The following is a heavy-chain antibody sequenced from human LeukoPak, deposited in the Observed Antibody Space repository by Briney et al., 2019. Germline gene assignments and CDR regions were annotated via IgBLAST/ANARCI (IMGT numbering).Heavy chain of an antibody. CDR2: IYSGGST. D-gene: IGHD2-21*01. CDR3: AKACGWDGDCYSDY. CDR1: GFTVSSNY. V-gene: IGHV3-53*01. Sequence: GGSLRLSCAASGFTVSSNYMSWVRQAPGKGLEWVSVIYSGGSTYYADSVKGRFTISRDNSKNTLYLQMNSLRAEDTAVYYCAKACGWDGDCYSDYWGQGTLVTVSS. J-gene: IGHJ4*02.